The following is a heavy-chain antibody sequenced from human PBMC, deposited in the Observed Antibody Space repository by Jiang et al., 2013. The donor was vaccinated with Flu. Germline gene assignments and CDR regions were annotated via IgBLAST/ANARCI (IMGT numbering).Heavy chain of an antibody. Sequence: GFTVSSNYMSWVRQAPGKGLEWVSVIYSGGSTYYADSVKGRFTISRDNSKNTLYLQMNSLRAEDTAVYYCASPYYDFWSGYYYYYGMDVWGQGTTVTVSS. CDR2: IYSGGST. CDR1: GFTVSSNY. CDR3: ASPYYDFWSGYYYYYGMDV. V-gene: IGHV3-53*01. J-gene: IGHJ6*02. D-gene: IGHD3-3*01.